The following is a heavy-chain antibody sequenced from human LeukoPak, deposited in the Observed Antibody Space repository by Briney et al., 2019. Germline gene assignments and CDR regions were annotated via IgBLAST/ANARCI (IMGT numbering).Heavy chain of an antibody. CDR2: VYPGDSDI. Sequence: GESLKISCKISGYTFSSYWIGWVRQIPGKGLEWMGSVYPGDSDIRYSPSFQGQVTISADKAISTAYLQWSSLKASDTAMYYCASPGSGSGAFDIWGQGTMVTVSS. J-gene: IGHJ3*02. D-gene: IGHD3-10*01. CDR1: GYTFSSYW. V-gene: IGHV5-51*01. CDR3: ASPGSGSGAFDI.